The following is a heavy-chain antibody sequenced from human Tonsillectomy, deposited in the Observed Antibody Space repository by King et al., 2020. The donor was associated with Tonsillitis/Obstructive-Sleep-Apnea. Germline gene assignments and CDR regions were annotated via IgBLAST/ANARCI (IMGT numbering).Heavy chain of an antibody. Sequence: VQLQQWGAGLLKPSETLSLTCAVYGGSLSGYYWSWIRQPPGKELEWIGEINQSGSTSYNPSLKSRVTISLDTSKNQFSLKVSSATAADTAVYYCARRTDSSWTEGYYYYYMDVWGKGTTVAVSS. J-gene: IGHJ6*03. CDR3: ARRTDSSWTEGYYYYYMDV. D-gene: IGHD6-13*01. CDR1: GGSLSGYY. CDR2: INQSGST. V-gene: IGHV4-34*01.